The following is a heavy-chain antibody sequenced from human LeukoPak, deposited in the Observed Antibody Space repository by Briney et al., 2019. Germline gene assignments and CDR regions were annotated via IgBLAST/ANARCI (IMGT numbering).Heavy chain of an antibody. CDR1: GGTFSSYA. D-gene: IGHD3-10*01. CDR2: TTPIFGTA. Sequence: GSSVKVSCKASGGTFSSYAISWVRQAPGQGLEWMGGTTPIFGTANYAQKFQGRVTITADESTSTAYMELSSLRSEDTAVYYCARARQPPSAYYGSGSYRVGPSPWMDAFDIWGQGTMVTVSS. J-gene: IGHJ3*02. CDR3: ARARQPPSAYYGSGSYRVGPSPWMDAFDI. V-gene: IGHV1-69*01.